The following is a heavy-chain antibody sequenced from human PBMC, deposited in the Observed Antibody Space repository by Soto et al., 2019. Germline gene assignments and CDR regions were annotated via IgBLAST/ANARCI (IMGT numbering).Heavy chain of an antibody. CDR3: ARDAKGGDGYKRFFAFDI. J-gene: IGHJ3*02. V-gene: IGHV1-69*13. CDR2: IIPIFGTA. D-gene: IGHD3-3*01. CDR1: GGTFSSYA. Sequence: ASVKVSCKASGGTFSSYAISWVRQAPGQGLEWMGGIIPIFGTANYAQKFQGRVTITADESTSTAYMELSSLRSEDTAVYYCARDAKGGDGYKRFFAFDIWGQGTMVTVSS.